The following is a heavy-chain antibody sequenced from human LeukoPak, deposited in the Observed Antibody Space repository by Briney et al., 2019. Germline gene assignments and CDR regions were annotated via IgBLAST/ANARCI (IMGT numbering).Heavy chain of an antibody. V-gene: IGHV4-59*01. CDR2: IYYSGSN. D-gene: IGHD2-15*01. CDR1: RGSISSYY. CDR3: ARDNRQGYCSGGSCYPSPLQNWFDP. J-gene: IGHJ5*02. Sequence: SETLSLTCTVSRGSISSYYWSWIRQPPAKGLEWIGYIYYSGSNNYNPSLNSRVTISVDTAKNQFSLKLGSVTAVDTAVYYCARDNRQGYCSGGSCYPSPLQNWFDPWGQGGLVSVSS.